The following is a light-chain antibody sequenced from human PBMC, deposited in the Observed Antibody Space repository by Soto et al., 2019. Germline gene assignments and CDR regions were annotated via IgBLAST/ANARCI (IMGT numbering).Light chain of an antibody. V-gene: IGKV1-39*01. CDR1: QGISSY. Sequence: DIQLTQSPSFLSASVGDRVTITCRASQGISSYLAWYQQKPGKAPKLLIYAASSLQSGVPSRFSGIGSETDFTLTISSLQPEDFATYSCQQSYSTTWTFGQGTKVDIK. CDR2: AAS. CDR3: QQSYSTTWT. J-gene: IGKJ1*01.